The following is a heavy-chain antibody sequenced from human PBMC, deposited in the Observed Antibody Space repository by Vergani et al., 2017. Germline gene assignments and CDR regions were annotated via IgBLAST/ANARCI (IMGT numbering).Heavy chain of an antibody. CDR1: GDSISSYY. CDR2: VYPSGTT. Sequence: QVQLQESGPGLVKPSETLSLTCTVSGDSISSYYWTWIRQTAERRLEWMGRVYPSGTTNYNPSLNGRVTIFVDKSKNLLSLRLNSVTAADTAVYYCARGETRTDWFDPWGQGTLVTVSS. J-gene: IGHJ5*02. CDR3: ARGETRTDWFDP. D-gene: IGHD3/OR15-3a*01. V-gene: IGHV4-4*07.